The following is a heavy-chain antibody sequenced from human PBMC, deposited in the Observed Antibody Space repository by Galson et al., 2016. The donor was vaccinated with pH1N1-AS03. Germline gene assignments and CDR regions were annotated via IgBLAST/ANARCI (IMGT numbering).Heavy chain of an antibody. CDR2: IHHSGTT. CDR1: GGSISDYY. CDR3: ATGLGWTADD. Sequence: SETLSLTCAVSGGSISDYYLSWIRQPPGKGLEWIGHIHHSGTTSYNPSLKSRVTISVDTSKKQFSLKLNSVTAADAAVYYCATGLGWTADDWGQGTLVTVSS. V-gene: IGHV4-59*01. D-gene: IGHD4-23*01. J-gene: IGHJ4*02.